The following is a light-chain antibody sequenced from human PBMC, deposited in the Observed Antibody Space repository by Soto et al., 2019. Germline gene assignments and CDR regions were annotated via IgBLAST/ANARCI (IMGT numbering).Light chain of an antibody. CDR3: QQSYSTPRN. V-gene: IGKV1-39*01. J-gene: IGKJ4*01. Sequence: DIQMTQSPSSLSASVGDRVTITCRASQSISSYLNWYQQKPGKAPKLLIYAASSLQSGVPSRFSGSEYGTDFTLTISSLQPEDFATYYCQQSYSTPRNFGGGTKVVIK. CDR1: QSISSY. CDR2: AAS.